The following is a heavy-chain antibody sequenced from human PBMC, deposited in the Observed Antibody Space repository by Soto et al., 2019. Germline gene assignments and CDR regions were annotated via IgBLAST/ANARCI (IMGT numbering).Heavy chain of an antibody. V-gene: IGHV4-61*01. CDR3: ASGGSYEYLND. CDR2: IYHSGST. D-gene: IGHD3-16*01. Sequence: SETLSLTCTVSGGSVSSGSYYWSWIRQPPGKGLEWIGYIYHSGSTNYSPSLKSRLTISGDTSKNQVSLKLTSVTAADSAVYYCASGGSYEYLNDWGQGTLVTVSS. CDR1: GGSVSSGSYY. J-gene: IGHJ1*01.